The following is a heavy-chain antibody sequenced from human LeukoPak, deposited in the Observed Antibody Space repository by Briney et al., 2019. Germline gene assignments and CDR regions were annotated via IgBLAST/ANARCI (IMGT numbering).Heavy chain of an antibody. D-gene: IGHD6-19*01. J-gene: IGHJ4*02. CDR1: GFTFSSYW. CDR3: ARAWAIAVAGLNSYYFDY. CDR2: IKQDGSEK. V-gene: IGHV3-7*01. Sequence: GGSLRLSCAASGFTFSSYWMSWVRQAPGKGLEWVANIKQDGSEKYYGDSVKGRFTISRDNAKNSLYLQMNSLRAEDTAVYYCARAWAIAVAGLNSYYFDYWGQGTLVTVSS.